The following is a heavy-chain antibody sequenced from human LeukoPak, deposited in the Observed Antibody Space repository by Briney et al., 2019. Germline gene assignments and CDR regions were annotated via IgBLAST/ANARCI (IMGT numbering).Heavy chain of an antibody. Sequence: SETLSLTCTVSGGSISSYYWSWIRQPPGKGLEWIGYIYYSGSTNYNPSLKSRVTISVDTSKNQFSLKLSSMTAADTAVYYCARTPSGSYYGPYYYGMDVWGQGTTVTVSS. V-gene: IGHV4-59*01. D-gene: IGHD1-26*01. CDR1: GGSISSYY. CDR3: ARTPSGSYYGPYYYGMDV. J-gene: IGHJ6*02. CDR2: IYYSGST.